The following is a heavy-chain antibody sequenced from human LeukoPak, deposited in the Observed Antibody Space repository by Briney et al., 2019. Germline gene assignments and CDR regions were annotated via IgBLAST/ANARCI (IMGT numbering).Heavy chain of an antibody. D-gene: IGHD2-15*01. Sequence: GASVKVSCKASGYTCTSYAMNWVRQAPGQGLEWMGWINTNTGNPTYAQGFTGRFVFSLDTSVSTAYLQISSLKAEDTAVYYCARDGVRWATSYYYGMDVWGQGTTVTVSS. V-gene: IGHV7-4-1*02. CDR2: INTNTGNP. CDR1: GYTCTSYA. J-gene: IGHJ6*02. CDR3: ARDGVRWATSYYYGMDV.